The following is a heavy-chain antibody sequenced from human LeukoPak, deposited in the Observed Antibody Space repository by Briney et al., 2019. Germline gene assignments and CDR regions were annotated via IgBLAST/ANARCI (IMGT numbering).Heavy chain of an antibody. CDR3: ARARASSGRGPSNWFDP. V-gene: IGHV3-21*01. Sequence: GGSLRLSCAASGFTFSSHSMNWVRQAPGKGLEWVSSISSSSSYIYYADSVKGRFTISRDNAKNSLYLQMNSLRAEDTAVYYCARARASSGRGPSNWFDPWGQGTLVTVSS. CDR2: ISSSSSYI. J-gene: IGHJ5*02. CDR1: GFTFSSHS. D-gene: IGHD6-19*01.